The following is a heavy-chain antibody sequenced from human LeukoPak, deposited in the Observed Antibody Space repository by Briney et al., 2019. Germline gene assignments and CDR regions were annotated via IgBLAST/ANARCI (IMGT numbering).Heavy chain of an antibody. Sequence: PGGSLRLSCAASGFTFSDYYMSWIRQAPGKGLEWVSYISSSGSTIYYADSVKGRFTISRDNAKNSLYLQMNSLRAEDTAVYYCARDYDFWSGYYNQWFDPWGQGTLVTVSS. D-gene: IGHD3-3*01. CDR1: GFTFSDYY. V-gene: IGHV3-11*04. J-gene: IGHJ5*02. CDR2: ISSSGSTI. CDR3: ARDYDFWSGYYNQWFDP.